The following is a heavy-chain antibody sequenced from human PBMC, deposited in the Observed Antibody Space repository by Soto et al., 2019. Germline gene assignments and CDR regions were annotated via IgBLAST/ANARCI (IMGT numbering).Heavy chain of an antibody. CDR1: GFTFSSYS. CDR3: ARDRTGTIWSFDY. D-gene: IGHD1-1*01. J-gene: IGHJ4*02. CDR2: ISSSSSYI. V-gene: IGHV3-21*01. Sequence: SGGSLRLSCAASGFTFSSYSMNWVRQAPGKGLEWVSSISSSSSYIYYADSVKGRFTISRDNAKNSLYLQMNSLRAEDTAVYYCARDRTGTIWSFDYWGQGTLVTVSS.